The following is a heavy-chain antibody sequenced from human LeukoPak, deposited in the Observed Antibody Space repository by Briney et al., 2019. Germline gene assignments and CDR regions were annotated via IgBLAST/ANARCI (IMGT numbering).Heavy chain of an antibody. CDR1: GGSFSGYY. CDR3: ARAHPGYSGYFDY. V-gene: IGHV4-34*01. J-gene: IGHJ4*02. CDR2: INHSGST. D-gene: IGHD5-12*01. Sequence: PSETLSLTCAVYGGSFSGYYWSWIRQPPGKGLEWIGEINHSGSTNYNPSLKSRVTISVDTSKNQFSLKLRSVTAADTAVYYCARAHPGYSGYFDYWGQGTLVTVSS.